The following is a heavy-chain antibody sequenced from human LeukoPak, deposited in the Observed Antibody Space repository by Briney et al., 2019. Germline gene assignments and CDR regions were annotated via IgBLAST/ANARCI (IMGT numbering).Heavy chain of an antibody. D-gene: IGHD3-22*01. J-gene: IGHJ4*02. CDR1: GGSISSSSYY. CDR3: ARDRRYYDSSGYFDY. V-gene: IGHV4-61*01. Sequence: SETLSLTCTVSGGSISSSSYYWGWIRRPPGKGLEWIGYIYYSGSTNYNPSLKSRVTISVDTSKNQFSLKLSSVTAADTAVYYCARDRRYYDSSGYFDYWGQGTLVTVSS. CDR2: IYYSGST.